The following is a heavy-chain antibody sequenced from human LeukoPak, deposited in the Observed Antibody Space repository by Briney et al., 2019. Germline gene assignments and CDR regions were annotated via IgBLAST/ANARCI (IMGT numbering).Heavy chain of an antibody. CDR2: ISGSGGST. CDR1: GFTFSSYA. CDR3: AKAKGIQLWLHSEIDY. J-gene: IGHJ4*02. Sequence: PGGSLRLSCAASGFTFSSYAMSWVHQAPGKGLEWVSAISGSGGSTYYADSVKGRFTISRDNSKNTLCLQMNSLRAEDTAVYYCAKAKGIQLWLHSEIDYWGQGTLVTVSS. D-gene: IGHD5-18*01. V-gene: IGHV3-23*01.